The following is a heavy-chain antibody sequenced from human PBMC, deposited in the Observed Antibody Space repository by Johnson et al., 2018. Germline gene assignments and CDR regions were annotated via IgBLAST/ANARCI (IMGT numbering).Heavy chain of an antibody. J-gene: IGHJ1*01. CDR1: GFSFSAYG. Sequence: QVQLVQSGGGVVQPGRSLRLSCAASGFSFSAYGMHWVRQAPGKGLAWVAVISYDGCNKSYADSVKGRFTISRDNSKNTLYRQRNSRRAEDTAVYYGAKDWGVASSGTGGYFHHWGQGTLGTVAA. D-gene: IGHD3-16*01. V-gene: IGHV3-30*18. CDR2: ISYDGCNK. CDR3: AKDWGVASSGTGGYFHH.